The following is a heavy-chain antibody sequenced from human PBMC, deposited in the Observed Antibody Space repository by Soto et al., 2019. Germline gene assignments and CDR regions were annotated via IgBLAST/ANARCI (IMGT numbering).Heavy chain of an antibody. Sequence: GASVKVSCKASGYSFTTYGIFWVRQAPGQGLEWMGWISPYIGKTNYAQNLQGRVSMTTDTSTTTAYMELRSLRSDDTAVYYCARPYDSSQSPRFDYWGQGTLVTVSS. CDR1: GYSFTTYG. D-gene: IGHD3-22*01. CDR2: ISPYIGKT. V-gene: IGHV1-18*01. J-gene: IGHJ4*02. CDR3: ARPYDSSQSPRFDY.